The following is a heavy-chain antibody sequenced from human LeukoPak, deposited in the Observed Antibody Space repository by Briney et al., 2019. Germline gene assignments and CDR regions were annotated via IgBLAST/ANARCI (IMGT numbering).Heavy chain of an antibody. J-gene: IGHJ4*02. CDR3: ARRYSGSYSPIDY. Sequence: GGSLRLSCAASGFTFSSYAMSWVRQAPGKGLEWVSAISGSGGSTYYADSVKGRFTISRDNAKNSLYLQMNSLRAEDTAVYYCARRYSGSYSPIDYWGQGTLVTVSS. D-gene: IGHD1-26*01. CDR2: ISGSGGST. CDR1: GFTFSSYA. V-gene: IGHV3-23*01.